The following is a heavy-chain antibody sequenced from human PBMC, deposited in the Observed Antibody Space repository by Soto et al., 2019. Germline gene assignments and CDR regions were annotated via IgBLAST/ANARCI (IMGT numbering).Heavy chain of an antibody. CDR1: VYTFTRYD. J-gene: IGHJ3*02. D-gene: IGHD3-16*02. Sequence: ASVKVSCKPSVYTFTRYDINWVRQATGQGLEWMGWMNPNSGNTGYAQKFQGRVTMTRNTSISTAYMELSSLRSEDTAVYYCARGGFRTITLGGVIVHGLRAFDIWDAGPIVTVSS. CDR3: ARGGFRTITLGGVIVHGLRAFDI. V-gene: IGHV1-8*01. CDR2: MNPNSGNT.